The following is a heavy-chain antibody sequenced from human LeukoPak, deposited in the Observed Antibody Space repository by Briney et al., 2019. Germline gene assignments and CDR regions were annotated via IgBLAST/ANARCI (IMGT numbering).Heavy chain of an antibody. Sequence: SETLSLTCTVSGGSISSSSYYWGWIRQPPGKGLEWIGSIYYSGSTYYNPSLKSRVTISVDRSKNQFSLKLSSVTAADTAVYYCARGHGRLVRGVTRGDYWGQGTLVTVSS. CDR1: GGSISSSSYY. CDR3: ARGHGRLVRGVTRGDY. CDR2: IYYSGST. J-gene: IGHJ4*02. D-gene: IGHD3-10*01. V-gene: IGHV4-39*07.